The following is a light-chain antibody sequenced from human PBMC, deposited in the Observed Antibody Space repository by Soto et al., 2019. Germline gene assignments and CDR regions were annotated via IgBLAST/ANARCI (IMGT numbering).Light chain of an antibody. CDR2: WAS. CDR1: KSLLYSPNNQNY. J-gene: IGKJ2*01. V-gene: IGKV4-1*01. Sequence: VMTQSPDSLAVSLGERATINCKSSKSLLYSPNNQNYLAWYQQKPGQPPKLLIYWASTRESGVPDRFSVSGSGTDFTLTISSLQAEDVAVYYCQQYYTTPMFTFGQGTKLEIK. CDR3: QQYYTTPMFT.